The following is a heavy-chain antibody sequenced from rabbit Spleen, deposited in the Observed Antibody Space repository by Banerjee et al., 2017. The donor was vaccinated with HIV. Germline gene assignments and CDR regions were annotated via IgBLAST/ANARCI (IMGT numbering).Heavy chain of an antibody. CDR3: SRDGSGGSYFAF. V-gene: IGHV1S45*01. Sequence: QEQLEESGGDLVKPGASLTLTCTASGFPFSSDYDMCWVRQAPWKGLEWIACIGAGSSGSTYYANWAKGRVAISKTSSATGTLQLTILTAADTATYFCSRDGSGGSYFAFGGPGTLVTV. CDR1: GFPFSSDYD. J-gene: IGHJ6*01. D-gene: IGHD8-1*01. CDR2: IGAGSSGST.